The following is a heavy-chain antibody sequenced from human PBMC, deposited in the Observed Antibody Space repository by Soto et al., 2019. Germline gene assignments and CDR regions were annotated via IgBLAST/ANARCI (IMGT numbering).Heavy chain of an antibody. J-gene: IGHJ4*02. V-gene: IGHV4-59*08. CDR2: IYYSGST. CDR3: ARSNSGYDLGEIDY. CDR1: GGSISSYY. D-gene: IGHD5-12*01. Sequence: QVELQESGPGLVKPSETLSLTCTVSGGSISSYYWSWIRQPPGKGLEWIGYIYYSGSTNYNPSLKSRVTISVDTSKNQFSLKLSSVTAADTAVYYCARSNSGYDLGEIDYWGQGTLVTFSS.